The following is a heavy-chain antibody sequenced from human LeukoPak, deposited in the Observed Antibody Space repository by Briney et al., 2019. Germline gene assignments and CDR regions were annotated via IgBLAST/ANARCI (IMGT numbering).Heavy chain of an antibody. CDR3: AREHGSAWPIDFDY. CDR1: GFAFTIYW. V-gene: IGHV3-7*01. Sequence: PGGSLRLSCVASGFAFTIYWMNWVRQAPGKGLEWVANIKQDGSEKKYVDSVKGRFTISRDNAKNSVYLQMSSLRVEDTAVYYCAREHGSAWPIDFDYWGQGTLVTVSS. J-gene: IGHJ4*02. D-gene: IGHD6-19*01. CDR2: IKQDGSEK.